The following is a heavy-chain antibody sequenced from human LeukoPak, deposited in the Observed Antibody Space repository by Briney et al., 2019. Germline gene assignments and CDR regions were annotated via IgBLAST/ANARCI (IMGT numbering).Heavy chain of an antibody. CDR3: ARVSYYYDSSGYYRD. J-gene: IGHJ4*02. CDR2: INPNSGGT. Sequence: ASVKVSCKASGYTFTGYYMHWVRQAPGQGLEWMGWINPNSGGTNYAQKFQGRVTMTRDTSISTAYMELSRLRSDDTAVYYCARVSYYYDSSGYYRDWGQGTLVTVSS. D-gene: IGHD3-22*01. CDR1: GYTFTGYY. V-gene: IGHV1-2*02.